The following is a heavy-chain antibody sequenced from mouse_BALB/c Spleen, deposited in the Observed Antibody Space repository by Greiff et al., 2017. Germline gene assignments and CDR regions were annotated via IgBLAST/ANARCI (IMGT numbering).Heavy chain of an antibody. D-gene: IGHD2-1*01. Sequence: EVKLVESGGGLVKPGGSLKLSCAASGFTFSSYAMSWVRQTPEKRLEWVASISSGGSTYYPDSVKGRFTISRDNARNILYLQMSSLRSEDTAMYYCARGEGYGNYLYYYAMDYWGQGTSVTVSS. CDR3: ARGEGYGNYLYYYAMDY. CDR1: GFTFSSYA. V-gene: IGHV5-6-5*01. J-gene: IGHJ4*01. CDR2: ISSGGST.